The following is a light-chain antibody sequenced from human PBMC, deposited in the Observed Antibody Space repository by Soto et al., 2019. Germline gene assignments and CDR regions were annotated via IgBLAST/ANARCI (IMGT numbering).Light chain of an antibody. CDR3: QQANSFPIT. CDR1: QSITNR. CDR2: DAL. J-gene: IGKJ5*01. V-gene: IGKV1-5*01. Sequence: IQMTQSPSTLSASVGDRVAITCRASQSITNRLAWYQLKPGKAPKVLIYDALNLESGVPSRFSGSGYGTEFTLTIRSLQPEDCAIYFCQQANSFPITFGQGTRLEIK.